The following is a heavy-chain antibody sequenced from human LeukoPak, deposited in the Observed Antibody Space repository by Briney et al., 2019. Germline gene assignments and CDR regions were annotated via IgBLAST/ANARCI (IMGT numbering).Heavy chain of an antibody. CDR3: ARVFPFYSSSWYKGESYGMDV. Sequence: PGGSLRLSCAASGFTVSSNYMSWVRQAPGKGLEWVSVIYSGGSTYYADSVKGRFTISRHNSKNTLYLQMNSLRAEDTAVYYCARVFPFYSSSWYKGESYGMDVWGQGTTVTVSS. D-gene: IGHD6-13*01. CDR1: GFTVSSNY. V-gene: IGHV3-53*04. J-gene: IGHJ6*02. CDR2: IYSGGST.